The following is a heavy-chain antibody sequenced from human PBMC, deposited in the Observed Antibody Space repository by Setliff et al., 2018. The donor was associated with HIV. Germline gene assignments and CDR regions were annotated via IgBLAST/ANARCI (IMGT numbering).Heavy chain of an antibody. Sequence: SETLSLTCTVSCGSISSYYWSWIRQPPGKGLEWIGYIYTSGSTNYNPSLKSRVTISVDTSKNQFSLKLSSVTAADTAVYYCARGLSFYDPGGFDYWGQGTPVTVSS. V-gene: IGHV4-4*09. J-gene: IGHJ4*02. CDR1: CGSISSYY. D-gene: IGHD3-22*01. CDR2: IYTSGST. CDR3: ARGLSFYDPGGFDY.